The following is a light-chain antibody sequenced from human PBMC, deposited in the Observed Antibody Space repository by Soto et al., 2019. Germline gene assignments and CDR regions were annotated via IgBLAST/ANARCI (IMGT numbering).Light chain of an antibody. Sequence: DIQMTQSPSSVSASVGARVTITCRASQGVSSWVAWYQLKPGKAPNLLIYAASSLQSGVPSRFSASGSGTDFTLTISSLQPEDFATYYCQQADSFPFTFGPGTTVDIK. V-gene: IGKV1-12*01. CDR3: QQADSFPFT. J-gene: IGKJ3*01. CDR2: AAS. CDR1: QGVSSW.